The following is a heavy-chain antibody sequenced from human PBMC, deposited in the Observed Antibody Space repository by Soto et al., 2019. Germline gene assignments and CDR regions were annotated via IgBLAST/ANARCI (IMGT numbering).Heavy chain of an antibody. CDR1: GFTFSSYA. D-gene: IGHD1-26*01. CDR3: ATRTRAWSGSHFDY. CDR2: ISGSGGST. Sequence: GGSLRLSCAASGFTFSSYAMSWVRQAPGKGVEWVSAISGSGGSTYYADSVKGRFTISRDNSKNTLYLQMNSLRAEDTAVYYCATRTRAWSGSHFDYWGQGTLVTVSS. J-gene: IGHJ4*02. V-gene: IGHV3-23*01.